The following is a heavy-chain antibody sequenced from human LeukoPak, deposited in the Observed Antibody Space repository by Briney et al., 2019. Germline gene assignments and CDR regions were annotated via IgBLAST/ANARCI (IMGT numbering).Heavy chain of an antibody. CDR3: ARGRTSYGPWDY. J-gene: IGHJ4*02. D-gene: IGHD2-2*01. V-gene: IGHV1-69*05. CDR1: GGTFSSYA. CDR2: IIPICGTS. Sequence: SVKLSCKASGGTFSSYAISWVRQAPGKGLEWMGGIIPICGTSNYAQKFKGRFTITTDESESTTYIELRSLRSEDTAVYYCARGRTSYGPWDYWGQGTLVTVSS.